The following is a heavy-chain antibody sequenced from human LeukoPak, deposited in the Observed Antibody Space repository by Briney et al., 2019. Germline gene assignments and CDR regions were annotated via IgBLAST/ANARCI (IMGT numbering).Heavy chain of an antibody. CDR3: VSAIRGSPIDY. Sequence: GGSLRLSCAASGFSFSNYWMGWVRQAPGKGLACVAKIKTDGSETYYVDSVKGRFTISRDNAKNSLFLQMNSLRAEDTAIYYCVSAIRGSPIDYWGQGTLVSVPS. CDR1: GFSFSNYW. J-gene: IGHJ4*02. CDR2: IKTDGSET. D-gene: IGHD3-10*01. V-gene: IGHV3-7*01.